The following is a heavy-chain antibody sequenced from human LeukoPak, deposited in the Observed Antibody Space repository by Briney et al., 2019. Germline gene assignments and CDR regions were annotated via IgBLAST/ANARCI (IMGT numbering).Heavy chain of an antibody. D-gene: IGHD6-13*01. V-gene: IGHV4-39*07. CDR3: ARGPQQLLRRRNNWFDP. CDR1: GGSISSSSYY. Sequence: KPSETLSLTCIVSGGSISSSSYYWGWIRQPPGKGLEWIGSIYYSGNTYYSPSLRSRVTISIDTSKNQFSLKLSSVTAADTAVYYCARGPQQLLRRRNNWFDPWGQGTLVTVSS. CDR2: IYYSGNT. J-gene: IGHJ5*02.